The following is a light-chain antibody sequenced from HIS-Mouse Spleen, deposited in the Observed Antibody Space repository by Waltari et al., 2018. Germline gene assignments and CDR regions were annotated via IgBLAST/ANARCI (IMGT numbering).Light chain of an antibody. J-gene: IGLJ2*01. CDR2: RNN. CDR3: AAWDDSLSGV. V-gene: IGLV1-47*01. Sequence: QSVLTQPPSASGTPGQRVTISCSGSSSNIGSNYVYWYHQLPGTAPKLLIYRNNQRPSGVPDRFSGSKSGASASLASSGLRSEDEADYYCAAWDDSLSGVFGGGTKLTVL. CDR1: SSNIGSNY.